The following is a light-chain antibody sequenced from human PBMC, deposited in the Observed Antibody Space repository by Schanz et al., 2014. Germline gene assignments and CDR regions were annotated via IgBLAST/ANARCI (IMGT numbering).Light chain of an antibody. CDR3: QQAISFPVT. J-gene: IGKJ4*01. CDR1: QGIASW. V-gene: IGKV1-12*01. CDR2: AAS. Sequence: DLQMTQFPSSVSASVGDRVTITCRASQGIASWLAWYQQSPGKAPKLLISAASDLQSGVPSRFRGSGYGTDFTLTITSLQPEDIATYYCQQAISFPVTFGGGTKVEI.